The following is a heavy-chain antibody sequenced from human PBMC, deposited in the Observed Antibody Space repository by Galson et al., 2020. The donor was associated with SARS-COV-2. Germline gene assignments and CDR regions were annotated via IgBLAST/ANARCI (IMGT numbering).Heavy chain of an antibody. CDR2: INDGGRT. Sequence: PSETLSLTCAVYGGTFSGYYWNWIRQSPGKGLEWIGEINDGGRTKYNPSLESRVGISVDTSKKQFSLKLSSVTAADTAVYHCARGRYPRADGILLWMYRIASSGVFDSWSQGTRVTVSS. D-gene: IGHD6-13*01. CDR1: GGTFSGYY. J-gene: IGHJ4*02. V-gene: IGHV4-34*01. CDR3: ARGRYPRADGILLWMYRIASSGVFDS.